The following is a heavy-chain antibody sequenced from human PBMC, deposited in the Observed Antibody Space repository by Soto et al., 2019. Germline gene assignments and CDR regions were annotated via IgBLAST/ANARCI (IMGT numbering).Heavy chain of an antibody. CDR1: GFSLSNARMG. Sequence: QVTLKESGPVLVKPTETLTLTCTVSGFSLSNARMGVSWIRQPPGKALEWLAHIFSNDEKSYSTSLKSRLTFSQDTSKNQVVRTLSNMDPVDTATYYFARTPPVFRLRSGYDPYYFDYCGQGTRVNVSS. V-gene: IGHV2-26*01. J-gene: IGHJ4*02. CDR2: IFSNDEK. D-gene: IGHD5-12*01. CDR3: ARTPPVFRLRSGYDPYYFDY.